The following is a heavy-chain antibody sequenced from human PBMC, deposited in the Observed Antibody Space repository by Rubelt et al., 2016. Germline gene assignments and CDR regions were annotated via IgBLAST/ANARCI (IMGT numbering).Heavy chain of an antibody. J-gene: IGHJ4*02. V-gene: IGHV3-48*04. CDR2: I. CDR3: ARAVYYYDSSGYYSFDY. Sequence: IYYADSVKGRFTISRDNAKNSLFLQMNSLRAEDTAVYYCARAVYYYDSSGYYSFDYWGQGTLVTVSS. D-gene: IGHD3-22*01.